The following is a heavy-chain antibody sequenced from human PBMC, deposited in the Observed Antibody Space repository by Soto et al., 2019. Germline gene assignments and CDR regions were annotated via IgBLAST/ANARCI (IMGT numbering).Heavy chain of an antibody. J-gene: IGHJ4*02. Sequence: SETLSLTCTVSGGSISDYYWSWIRQPPGKGLEWIGYIYYSGSTNYNPSLKSRVTISVDTSKNQFSLKLSSVTAADTAVYYCARRDGGYDGFDYWGQGTLVTVSS. CDR3: ARRDGGYDGFDY. V-gene: IGHV4-59*08. CDR1: GGSISDYY. CDR2: IYYSGST. D-gene: IGHD5-12*01.